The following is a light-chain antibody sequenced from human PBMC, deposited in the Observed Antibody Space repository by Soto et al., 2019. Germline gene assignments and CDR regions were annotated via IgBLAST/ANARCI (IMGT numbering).Light chain of an antibody. J-gene: IGLJ1*01. CDR3: CSYTTSNTRQIV. CDR2: DVS. V-gene: IGLV2-8*01. Sequence: QSVLTQPPSASGSPGQSVTISCTGTSSDVGDYNYVSWYQQHPGKAPTLMIYDVSKRPSGVSDRFSGSKSGNTASLTISGLQAEDEADYYCCSYTTSNTRQIVFGTGTKVTVL. CDR1: SSDVGDYNY.